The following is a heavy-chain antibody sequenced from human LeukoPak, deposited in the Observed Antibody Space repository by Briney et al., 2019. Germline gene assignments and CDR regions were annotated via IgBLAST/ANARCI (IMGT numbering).Heavy chain of an antibody. CDR1: GFTFSSYS. D-gene: IGHD3-10*01. J-gene: IGHJ4*02. CDR3: ARADDGSGSYWPY. CDR2: ISSSSSTI. V-gene: IGHV3-48*01. Sequence: GGSLRLSCAASGFTFSSYSMNWVRQAPGQGLEWVAYISSSSSTIDYADTVKGRVTITRDNAKNSLYMEMNSLRAEDTAVYYCARADDGSGSYWPYWGQGTLVTVSS.